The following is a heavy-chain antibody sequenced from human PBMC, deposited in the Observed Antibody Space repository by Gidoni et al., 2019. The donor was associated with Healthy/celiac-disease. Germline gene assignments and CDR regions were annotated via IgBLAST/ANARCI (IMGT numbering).Heavy chain of an antibody. J-gene: IGHJ4*02. D-gene: IGHD3-10*01. V-gene: IGHV1-69*04. CDR1: GGTVSSYA. CDR2: IIPILGIA. CDR3: ARGDGYYYGSFDY. Sequence: QVQLVQSGAEVKKPGSSVKVSCKASGGTVSSYAISWVRQAPGQGLEWMGRIIPILGIANYAQKFQGRVTITADKSTSTAYMELSSLRSEDTAVYYCARGDGYYYGSFDYWGQGTLVTVSS.